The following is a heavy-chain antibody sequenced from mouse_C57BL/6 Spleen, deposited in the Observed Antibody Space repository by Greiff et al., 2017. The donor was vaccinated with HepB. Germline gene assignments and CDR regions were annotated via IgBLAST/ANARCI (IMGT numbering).Heavy chain of an antibody. V-gene: IGHV1-81*01. Sequence: QVQLQQSGAELARPGASVKLSCKASGYTFTSYGISWVKQRTGQGLEWIGEIYPRSGNTYYNEKFKGKATLTADKSSSTAYMELRSLTSEDSAVYFCARWGLTGTSGYYAMDYWGQGTSVTVSS. D-gene: IGHD4-1*01. CDR3: ARWGLTGTSGYYAMDY. CDR1: GYTFTSYG. CDR2: IYPRSGNT. J-gene: IGHJ4*01.